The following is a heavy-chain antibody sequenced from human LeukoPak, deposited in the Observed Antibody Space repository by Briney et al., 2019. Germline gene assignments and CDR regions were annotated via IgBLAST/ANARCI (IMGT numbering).Heavy chain of an antibody. CDR2: IYPGDSDT. Sequence: GESLKISCKGSGYSFTSYWIGWVRQMPGKGLEGMGIIYPGDSDTRYSPSFQGQVTISADKSISTAYLQWSSLKASDTAMYYCARSPLDYSGSGRSGLDPWGQGTLVTVSS. CDR1: GYSFTSYW. V-gene: IGHV5-51*01. J-gene: IGHJ5*02. CDR3: ARSPLDYSGSGRSGLDP. D-gene: IGHD3-10*01.